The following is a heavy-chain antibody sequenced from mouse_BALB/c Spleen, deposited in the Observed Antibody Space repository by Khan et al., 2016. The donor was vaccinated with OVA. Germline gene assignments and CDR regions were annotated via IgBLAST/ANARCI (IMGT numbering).Heavy chain of an antibody. V-gene: IGHV5-6*01. CDR2: VSTGGSYT. Sequence: EVELVESGGDLVKPGGSLKLSCAASGFTFSTYGMSWVRQAPDKRLEWVATVSTGGSYTYYPASVKGRFTISRDNAKNTLYLQMSGLRSEDTAMFYCTRRAYYYDSEGFDYWGQGTLVTVSA. J-gene: IGHJ3*01. CDR3: TRRAYYYDSEGFDY. D-gene: IGHD1-1*01. CDR1: GFTFSTYG.